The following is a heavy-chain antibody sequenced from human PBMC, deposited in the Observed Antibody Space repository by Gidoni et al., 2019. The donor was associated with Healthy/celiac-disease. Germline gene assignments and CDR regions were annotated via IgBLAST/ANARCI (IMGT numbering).Heavy chain of an antibody. V-gene: IGHV3-53*01. CDR2: IYSGGST. J-gene: IGHJ6*02. Sequence: RQAPGKGLEWVSVIYSGGSTYYADSVKGRFTIPRDNSKNTLYLQMNSLRAEDTAVYYCARDIVVVVAATRYYYYGMDVWGQGTTVTVSS. CDR3: ARDIVVVVAATRYYYYGMDV. D-gene: IGHD2-15*01.